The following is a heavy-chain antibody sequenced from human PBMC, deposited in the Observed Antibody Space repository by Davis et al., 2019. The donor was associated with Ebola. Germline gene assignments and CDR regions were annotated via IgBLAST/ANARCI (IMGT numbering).Heavy chain of an antibody. J-gene: IGHJ6*04. CDR1: GGTFSSYT. V-gene: IGHV1-69*02. CDR3: AIKEGDGREQLVLYYYYGMDV. D-gene: IGHD6-6*01. CDR2: IIPILGIA. Sequence: AASVKVSCKASGGTFSSYTISWVRQAPGQGLEWMGRIIPILGIANYAQKFQGRVTITADKSTSTAYMELSSLRSEDTAVYYCAIKEGDGREQLVLYYYYGMDVWGKGTTVTVSS.